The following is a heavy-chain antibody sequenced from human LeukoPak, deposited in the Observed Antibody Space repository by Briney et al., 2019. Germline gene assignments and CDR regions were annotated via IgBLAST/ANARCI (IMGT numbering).Heavy chain of an antibody. D-gene: IGHD6-19*01. V-gene: IGHV3-23*01. CDR2: ISGSGGST. Sequence: HAGGSLRLSCAASGFTFSSYSMNWVRQAPGKGLEWVSAISGSGGSTYYADSVKGRFTISRDNSKNTLYLQMNSLRAEDTAVYYCAKAAVAGGYYYYGMDVWGQGTTVTVSS. CDR1: GFTFSSYS. J-gene: IGHJ6*02. CDR3: AKAAVAGGYYYYGMDV.